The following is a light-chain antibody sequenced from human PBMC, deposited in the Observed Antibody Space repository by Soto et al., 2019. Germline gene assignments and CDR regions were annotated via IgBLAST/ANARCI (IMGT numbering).Light chain of an antibody. CDR3: QHRIDWPLT. CDR2: DAS. J-gene: IGKJ4*01. V-gene: IGKV3-11*01. CDR1: QSVSSS. Sequence: EIVLTQSPATLSLSPGDRATLSCRASQSVSSSLVWYQQKPGQAPRLLIYDASTRATGIPARFSGSGSGTAFTLTLSSLEPEDFSVYYCQHRIDWPLTFGGGTKVEIK.